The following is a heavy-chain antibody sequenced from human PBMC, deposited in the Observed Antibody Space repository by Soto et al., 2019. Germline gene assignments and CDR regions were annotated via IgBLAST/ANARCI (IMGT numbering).Heavy chain of an antibody. CDR3: AREVRYYDSSGRYYYYGMDV. Sequence: QVQLVQSGAEVKKPGSSVKVSCKASGGTFSSYAISWVRQAPGQGLEWMGGIIPIFGTANYAQKFQGRVTITADESTRTAYMELSSLRSEDTAVYYCAREVRYYDSSGRYYYYGMDVWGQGTTVTVSS. CDR1: GGTFSSYA. CDR2: IIPIFGTA. D-gene: IGHD3-22*01. J-gene: IGHJ6*02. V-gene: IGHV1-69*01.